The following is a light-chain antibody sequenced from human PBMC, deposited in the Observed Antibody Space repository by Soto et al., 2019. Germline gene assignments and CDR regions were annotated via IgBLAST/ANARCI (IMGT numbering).Light chain of an antibody. CDR1: QGVSTW. Sequence: DIQFTQSPSALSASVGDRVTITCLASQGVSTWLAWYQQKPGKAPNLLIYTASSLQSGVPSRFSGSGSGTDFTLTINGLQPEDFATYYCQQAASFPITFGQGTRLEIK. J-gene: IGKJ5*01. V-gene: IGKV1-12*01. CDR3: QQAASFPIT. CDR2: TAS.